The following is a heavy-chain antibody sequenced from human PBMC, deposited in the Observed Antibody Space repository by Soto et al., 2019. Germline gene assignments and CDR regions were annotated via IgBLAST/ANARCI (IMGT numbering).Heavy chain of an antibody. V-gene: IGHV2-26*01. Sequence: QVTLKESGPVLVKPTETLTLTCTVSGFSLSNARLGVSWIRQPPGKALEWLAHIFSNDEKSYSTSPKSRLTISKDTSKSQVVLTMTNIDPVDTATYYWARPGYTSGWYDRPDYFDYWGQGTLVTVSS. CDR2: IFSNDEK. CDR3: ARPGYTSGWYDRPDYFDY. J-gene: IGHJ4*02. CDR1: GFSLSNARLG. D-gene: IGHD6-19*01.